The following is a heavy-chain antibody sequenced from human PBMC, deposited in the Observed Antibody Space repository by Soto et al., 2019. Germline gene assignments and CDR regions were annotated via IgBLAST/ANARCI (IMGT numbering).Heavy chain of an antibody. CDR2: IYPGDSES. D-gene: IGHD6-19*01. CDR1: GYSFSTYW. J-gene: IGHJ5*01. V-gene: IGHV5-51*01. Sequence: GESLKISCKGSGYSFSTYWIGWVRQIPGKGLEWMGIIYPGDSESRYSPSFQGQVTISVDKSITTAYLQWSSLKASDTAMYYCARASTGWPNWFDSWGQGTLVTVSS. CDR3: ARASTGWPNWFDS.